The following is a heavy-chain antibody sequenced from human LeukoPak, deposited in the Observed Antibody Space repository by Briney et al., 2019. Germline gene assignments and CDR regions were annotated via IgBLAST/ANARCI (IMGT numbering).Heavy chain of an antibody. V-gene: IGHV4-39*07. CDR1: GGSISSSSYY. D-gene: IGHD2-2*01. J-gene: IGHJ5*02. Sequence: SETLSLTCTVSGGSISSSSYYWGWIRQPPGKGLEWIGSIYYSGSTYYNPSLKSRVTISVDTSKNQFSLKLSSVTAADTAVYYCARGGAIVVVPAAVPGWFDPWGQGTLVTVSS. CDR2: IYYSGST. CDR3: ARGGAIVVVPAAVPGWFDP.